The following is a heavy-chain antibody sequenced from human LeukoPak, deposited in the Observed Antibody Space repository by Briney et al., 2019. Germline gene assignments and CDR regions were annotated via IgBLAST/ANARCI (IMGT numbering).Heavy chain of an antibody. J-gene: IGHJ4*02. V-gene: IGHV4-39*01. CDR2: IYYSGST. D-gene: IGHD5-12*01. CDR3: AIKKWLPQLKDY. Sequence: PSETLSLTCTVSGGSISSSSYYWGWIRQPPGKGLEWIGSIYYSGSTYYNPSLKSRVTISVDTSKNQFSLKLSSVTAADTAVYYCAIKKWLPQLKDYWGQGTLVTVSS. CDR1: GGSISSSSYY.